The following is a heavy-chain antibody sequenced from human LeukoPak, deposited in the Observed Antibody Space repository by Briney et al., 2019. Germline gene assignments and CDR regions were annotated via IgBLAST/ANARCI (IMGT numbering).Heavy chain of an antibody. V-gene: IGHV3-49*02. D-gene: IGHD3-10*01. Sequence: RTGGSLRLSCTASSYTLGDYPMSCVRGAPGKGREGVGFFRSKAYGGTTEYAASVKGRFTISRDDSKNIAYLQMSSLKTEDTAVYHCILSRSGSYVGFDYWGQGTLVTVSS. J-gene: IGHJ4*02. CDR1: SYTLGDYP. CDR3: ILSRSGSYVGFDY. CDR2: FRSKAYGGTT.